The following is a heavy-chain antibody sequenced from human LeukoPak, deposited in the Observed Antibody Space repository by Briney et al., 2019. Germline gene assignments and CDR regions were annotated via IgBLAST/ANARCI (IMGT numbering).Heavy chain of an antibody. CDR2: INHSGGST. D-gene: IGHD6-13*01. CDR1: GYTFTSYY. Sequence: ASVQVSCKASGYTFTSYYMHWVRQAPAQGLEWMGIINHSGGSTSYVQKFQGRVTMTRDTSTSTVYMELSSLRFEDTAVYFCATGTRAKQLVLDLDYWGQGTLVTVSS. V-gene: IGHV1-46*01. J-gene: IGHJ4*02. CDR3: ATGTRAKQLVLDLDY.